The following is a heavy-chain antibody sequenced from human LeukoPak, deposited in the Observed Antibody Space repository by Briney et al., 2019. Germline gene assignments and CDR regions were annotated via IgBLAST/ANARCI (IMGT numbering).Heavy chain of an antibody. CDR2: IYYSGST. CDR1: GGSISSSSYY. V-gene: IGHV4-39*07. D-gene: IGHD3-10*01. CDR3: ARGVALYYYYYYTDG. J-gene: IGHJ6*03. Sequence: SQTLSLTCTVSGGSISSSSYYWGWIRQPPGKGLEWIGSIYYSGSTYYNPSLKRRVTISVETSKKQFSLNLSSLSPADTAVYYCARGVALYYYYYYTDGCGKRTT.